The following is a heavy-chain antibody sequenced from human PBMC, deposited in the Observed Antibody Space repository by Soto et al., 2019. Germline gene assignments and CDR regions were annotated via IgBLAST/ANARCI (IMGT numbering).Heavy chain of an antibody. Sequence: QLVESGGGLIPPGGSLRLSCAASGFTVSSNFMTWVRQAPGKGLEWVSVIYTGGSTYYTDSVKGRFTISRDNSKNTLYLQMNSLRAEDTALYYCARGGPAYWFDPWGQGTLVTVSS. CDR2: IYTGGST. V-gene: IGHV3-53*01. J-gene: IGHJ5*02. CDR1: GFTVSSNF. CDR3: ARGGPAYWFDP. D-gene: IGHD2-2*01.